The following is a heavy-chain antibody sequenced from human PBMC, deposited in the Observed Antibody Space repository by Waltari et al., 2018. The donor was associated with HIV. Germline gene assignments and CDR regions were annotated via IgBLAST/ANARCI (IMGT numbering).Heavy chain of an antibody. V-gene: IGHV4-38-2*02. CDR3: ARDTYYDFWSGSHGPPVGMDV. CDR2: IYHSGST. D-gene: IGHD3-3*01. J-gene: IGHJ6*02. Sequence: QVQLQESGPGLVKPSETLSLTCTVSGYSISSGYYWGWIRQPPGQGLEWIGSIYHSGSTYYNPSLKSRVTISVDTSKNQFSLKLSSVTAADTAVYYCARDTYYDFWSGSHGPPVGMDVWGQGTTVTVSS. CDR1: GYSISSGYY.